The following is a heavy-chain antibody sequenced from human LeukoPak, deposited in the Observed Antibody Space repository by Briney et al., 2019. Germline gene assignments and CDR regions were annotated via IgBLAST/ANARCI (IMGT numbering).Heavy chain of an antibody. J-gene: IGHJ5*02. V-gene: IGHV4-39*07. CDR1: GGSISSSSYY. D-gene: IGHD1-26*01. CDR3: AKDYEPLVGVHRWGDWFDP. Sequence: PSETLSLTCTVSGGSISSSSYYWGWIRQPPGKGLEWIGSIYYSGSTYYNPSFKSRVTISVDTSKNQFSLKLSSVTAEDTAVYYCAKDYEPLVGVHRWGDWFDPWGQGTLVTVSS. CDR2: IYYSGST.